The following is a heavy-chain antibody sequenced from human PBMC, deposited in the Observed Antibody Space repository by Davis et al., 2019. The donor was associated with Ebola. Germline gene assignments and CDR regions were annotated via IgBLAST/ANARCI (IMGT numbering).Heavy chain of an antibody. CDR3: ARDGSVYSTASLDS. V-gene: IGHV3-48*01. CDR2: IGASNEGI. Sequence: PGGSLRLSCAASKFNFNVHGMYWFRQSPGKSLEWLSYIGASNEGINYAGSVKDRFTVSRDNSKNTLYLQMNGLRAEDTAVYFCARDGSVYSTASLDSWGQGTLVTVSS. D-gene: IGHD6-6*01. J-gene: IGHJ5*01. CDR1: KFNFNVHG.